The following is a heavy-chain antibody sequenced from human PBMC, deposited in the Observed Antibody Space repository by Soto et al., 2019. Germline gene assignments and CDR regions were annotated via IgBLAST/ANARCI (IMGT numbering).Heavy chain of an antibody. CDR3: ARGIRLAAPSVLNWFDP. V-gene: IGHV4-30-4*01. D-gene: IGHD6-13*01. J-gene: IGHJ5*02. CDR2: IYYSGST. CDR1: GGSISSGDYY. Sequence: PSETLSLTCTVSGGSISSGDYYWSWIRQPPGKGLEWIGYIYYSGSTYFNPSLKSRVTISVDTSKNQFSLKLSSVTAADTAVYYCARGIRLAAPSVLNWFDPWGQGTLVTVSS.